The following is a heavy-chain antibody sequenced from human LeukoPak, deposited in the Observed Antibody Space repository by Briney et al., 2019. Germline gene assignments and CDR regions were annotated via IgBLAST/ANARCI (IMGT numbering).Heavy chain of an antibody. D-gene: IGHD3-22*01. CDR1: GFSFSDYS. CDR2: ISSTGTYI. Sequence: GGSLRLSCAASGFSFSDYSMNWVRQAPGKGLEWVSFISSTGTYIYYGDSLKGRFTISRDNSKNTLYLQMNSLRAEDTAVYYCAKASRYPYYYDSSGTHYYYYYMDVWGKGTTVTISS. V-gene: IGHV3-21*01. J-gene: IGHJ6*03. CDR3: AKASRYPYYYDSSGTHYYYYYMDV.